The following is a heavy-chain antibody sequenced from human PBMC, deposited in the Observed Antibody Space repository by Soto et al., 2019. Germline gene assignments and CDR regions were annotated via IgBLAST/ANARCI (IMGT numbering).Heavy chain of an antibody. Sequence: VESLKISCNGSGYSFTSYWISWVRQMPWKGLEWMGRIDPSDSYTNYSPSFQGHVTISADKSISTAYLQWSSLKASDTAMYYCARPNGQNAFDIWGQGTMVTVSS. CDR3: ARPNGQNAFDI. CDR2: IDPSDSYT. V-gene: IGHV5-10-1*01. D-gene: IGHD2-8*01. CDR1: GYSFTSYW. J-gene: IGHJ3*02.